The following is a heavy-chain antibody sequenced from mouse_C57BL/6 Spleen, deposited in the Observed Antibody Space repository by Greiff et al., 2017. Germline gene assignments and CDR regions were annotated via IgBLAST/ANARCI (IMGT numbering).Heavy chain of an antibody. D-gene: IGHD1-1*01. Sequence: DVMLVESGGGLVKPGGSLKLSCAASGFTFSSYAMSWVRQTPEKRLEWVATISDGGSYTYYPDNVKGRFTISRDNAKNNLYLHMSHLKSEDTALDYCARDDYGSSYYFDYWGQGTTLTVAS. CDR2: ISDGGSYT. J-gene: IGHJ2*01. CDR1: GFTFSSYA. V-gene: IGHV5-4*01. CDR3: ARDDYGSSYYFDY.